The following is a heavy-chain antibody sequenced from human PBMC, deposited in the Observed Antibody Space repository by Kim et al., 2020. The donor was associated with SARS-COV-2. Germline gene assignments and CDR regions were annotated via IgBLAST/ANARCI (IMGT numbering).Heavy chain of an antibody. D-gene: IGHD3-9*01. CDR2: INHSGST. CDR1: GGSFSGYY. J-gene: IGHJ4*02. V-gene: IGHV4-34*01. CDR3: ARGGGLRYFDWLKGPFFYYFDY. Sequence: SETLSLTCAVYGGSFSGYYWSWIRQPPGKGLEWIGEINHSGSTNYNPSLKSRVTISVDTFKNQFSLKLSSVTAADTAVYYCARGGGLRYFDWLKGPFFYYFDYWGQGTLVTVSS.